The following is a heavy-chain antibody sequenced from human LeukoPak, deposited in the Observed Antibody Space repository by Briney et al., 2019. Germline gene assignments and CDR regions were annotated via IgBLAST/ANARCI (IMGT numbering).Heavy chain of an antibody. CDR3: AGPGAGDLDY. CDR2: INHSGST. CDR1: GGSFGIYY. D-gene: IGHD3-10*01. V-gene: IGHV4-34*01. J-gene: IGHJ4*02. Sequence: PSETLSLTCAVYGGSFGIYYWSWIRQPPGKGLEWIGEINHSGSTNYNPSLKSRATISVDMSKYLFSMKLSSVTAADTAVYYCAGPGAGDLDYWGQGTLVTVSS.